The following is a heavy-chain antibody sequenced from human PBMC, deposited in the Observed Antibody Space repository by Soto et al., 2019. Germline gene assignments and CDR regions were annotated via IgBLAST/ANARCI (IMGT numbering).Heavy chain of an antibody. Sequence: SETLSLTCTVSGGSISSSSYYWGWIRQPPGKGLDWIGSIYYSGSTYYNPSLKSRVTISVDTSKNQFSLKLSSVTAADTAVYYCARAWYSSSWYRGNWFDPWGQGTLVTVSS. CDR1: GGSISSSSYY. CDR3: ARAWYSSSWYRGNWFDP. V-gene: IGHV4-39*01. J-gene: IGHJ5*02. D-gene: IGHD6-13*01. CDR2: IYYSGST.